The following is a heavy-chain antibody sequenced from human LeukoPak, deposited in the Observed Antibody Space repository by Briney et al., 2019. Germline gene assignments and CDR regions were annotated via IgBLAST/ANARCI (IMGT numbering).Heavy chain of an antibody. CDR1: GFTFSSYS. Sequence: KPGGSLRLSCAASGFTFSSYSMNWVRQAPGKGLEWVSSISSSSSYIYYADSVKGRFTISRDNAKNSLYLQMNSLRAEDTAVYCCARDRKWFGELFRGMDVWGQGTTVTVSS. V-gene: IGHV3-21*01. CDR2: ISSSSSYI. CDR3: ARDRKWFGELFRGMDV. J-gene: IGHJ6*02. D-gene: IGHD3-10*01.